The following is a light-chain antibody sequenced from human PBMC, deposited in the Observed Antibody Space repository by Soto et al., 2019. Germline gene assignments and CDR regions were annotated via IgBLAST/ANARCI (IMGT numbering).Light chain of an antibody. CDR2: AAS. J-gene: IGKJ1*01. CDR1: QSISSY. Sequence: DIQMTQSPSSLSASVGDRVTITFRASQSISSYLNWYQQKPGKAPKLLIYAASSLQTGVPSRFSGSGSGTDFSLTISSLQPGDFATYYCQQYNTYLTFGQGTKVDIK. CDR3: QQYNTYLT. V-gene: IGKV1-39*01.